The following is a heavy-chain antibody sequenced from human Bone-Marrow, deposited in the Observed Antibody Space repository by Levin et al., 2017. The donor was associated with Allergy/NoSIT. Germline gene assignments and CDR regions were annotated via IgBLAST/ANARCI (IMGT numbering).Heavy chain of an antibody. CDR2: TSRDGSNK. CDR3: ARVPQFYAMDV. D-gene: IGHD2/OR15-2a*01. CDR1: GFPFGDSG. Sequence: GGSLRLSCAGSGFPFGDSGVHWVRQTPDKRLEWVATTSRDGSNKYYADSVKGRFTISKDNSKKTLDLEMHSLRPDDTAVYYCARVPQFYAMDVWGQGTTVTVSS. J-gene: IGHJ6*02. V-gene: IGHV3-30-3*01.